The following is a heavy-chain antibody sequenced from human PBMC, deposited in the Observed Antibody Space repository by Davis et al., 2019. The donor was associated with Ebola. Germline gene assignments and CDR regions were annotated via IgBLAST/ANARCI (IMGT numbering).Heavy chain of an antibody. V-gene: IGHV3-30*04. J-gene: IGHJ4*02. D-gene: IGHD3-3*01. CDR2: LSYDGRNK. CDR3: AKDFEIFSSTWSGAFDY. CDR1: GFTSSSYA. Sequence: GGSLRLSCAASGFTSSSYAMHWVRQAQGKGLEWAAVLSYDGRNKYYADSVKARFTISRYNSKNTLYLQMNSLRAEDTAVYYCAKDFEIFSSTWSGAFDYWGQGTLVTVSS.